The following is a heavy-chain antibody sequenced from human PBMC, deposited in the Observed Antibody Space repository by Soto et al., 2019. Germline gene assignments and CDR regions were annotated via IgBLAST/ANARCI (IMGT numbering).Heavy chain of an antibody. V-gene: IGHV3-33*01. D-gene: IGHD6-13*01. Sequence: PGGSLRLSCAASGFTFSSYGMHWVRQAPGKGLEWVAVIWYDGSNKYYADSVKGRFTISRDNSKNTLYLQMNSLRAEDTAVYYCARDLIAAAGQCYFDYWGQGTLVTVSS. CDR1: GFTFSSYG. J-gene: IGHJ4*02. CDR2: IWYDGSNK. CDR3: ARDLIAAAGQCYFDY.